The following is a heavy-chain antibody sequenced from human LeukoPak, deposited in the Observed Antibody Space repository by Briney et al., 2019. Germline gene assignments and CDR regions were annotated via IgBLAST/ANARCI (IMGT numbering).Heavy chain of an antibody. CDR2: ISGDDVST. CDR3: ARESGKFDY. J-gene: IGHJ4*02. CDR1: GLPIADFA. V-gene: IGHV3-43*02. Sequence: PGGSLRLSCVASGLPIADFAMHWVPQAPGKGLEWVSLISGDDVSTFYADSVKGRFSISRDNSKNSLSLEMNSLRTEDTAMYYCARESGKFDYWGQGTLVAVSS.